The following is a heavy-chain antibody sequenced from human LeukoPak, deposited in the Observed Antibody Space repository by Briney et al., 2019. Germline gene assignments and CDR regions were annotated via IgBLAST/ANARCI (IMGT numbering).Heavy chain of an antibody. Sequence: ASVKVSCKASGGTFSSYAISWVRQAPGQGLEWMGGIIPIFGTANYAQKFQGRVTITADESTSTAYMELSSLRSEDTAVYYCARVGLYCSGGSCYSTAKRAEYFQHWGQSTLVTVSS. D-gene: IGHD2-15*01. CDR2: IIPIFGTA. CDR3: ARVGLYCSGGSCYSTAKRAEYFQH. J-gene: IGHJ1*01. CDR1: GGTFSSYA. V-gene: IGHV1-69*13.